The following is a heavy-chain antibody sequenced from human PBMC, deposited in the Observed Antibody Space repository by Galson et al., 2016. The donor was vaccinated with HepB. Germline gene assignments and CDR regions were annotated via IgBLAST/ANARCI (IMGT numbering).Heavy chain of an antibody. V-gene: IGHV5-10-1*01. J-gene: IGHJ5*02. Sequence: QSGAEVKKPGESLRISCKATGYKFTSHWINWVRQMPGKGLEWMGRIDPSDSYTNYSPSFQGHVSISFDKSISTAYLQWRSLKASDTAIYYCAKSRGIAEYNWTDPWGQGTLVTVSS. CDR3: AKSRGIAEYNWTDP. CDR2: IDPSDSYT. CDR1: GYKFTSHW. D-gene: IGHD6-13*01.